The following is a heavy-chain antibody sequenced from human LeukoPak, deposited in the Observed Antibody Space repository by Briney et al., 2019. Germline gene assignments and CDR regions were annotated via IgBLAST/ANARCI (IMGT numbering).Heavy chain of an antibody. CDR1: GYTFTSYD. CDR2: MNPNSGNT. Sequence: GASVKVSCKASGYTFTSYDINWVRQATGQGLEWMGWMNPNSGNTGYAQKFQGRVTITRNTSISTAYMELSSLRSEDTAVYYCARVLGRFPQPLYYFDYWGQGTLVTVSS. D-gene: IGHD3-3*01. J-gene: IGHJ4*02. CDR3: ARVLGRFPQPLYYFDY. V-gene: IGHV1-8*03.